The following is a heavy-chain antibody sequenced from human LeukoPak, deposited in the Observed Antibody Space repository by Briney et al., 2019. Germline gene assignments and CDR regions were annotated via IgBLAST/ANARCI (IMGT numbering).Heavy chain of an antibody. J-gene: IGHJ4*02. CDR2: INPSGGST. Sequence: ASVKVSCKASGYTFTSYYMHWVRQAPGQGLEWMGIINPSGGSTSYAQKFQGRVTMTRDMSTSTVYMELSSLRSEDTAVYYCARGDSTYYDILTGYYTWGQGTLVTVSS. D-gene: IGHD3-9*01. CDR3: ARGDSTYYDILTGYYT. V-gene: IGHV1-46*01. CDR1: GYTFTSYY.